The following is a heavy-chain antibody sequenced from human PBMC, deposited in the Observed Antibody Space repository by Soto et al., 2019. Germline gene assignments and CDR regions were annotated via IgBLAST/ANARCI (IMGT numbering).Heavy chain of an antibody. D-gene: IGHD3-22*01. CDR3: GRGRSGQIVVFY. V-gene: IGHV1-2*02. CDR2: IGPESGAT. CDR1: GYTFTGHY. J-gene: IGHJ4*02. Sequence: ASVKVSCKASGYTFTGHYIHWVRQAPEQGPEWMGEIGPESGATRYAQKFQGRVTMTRDMSITTVYMELNNLSPDDTAVYYCGRGRSGQIVVFYWGQGTQVPVXS.